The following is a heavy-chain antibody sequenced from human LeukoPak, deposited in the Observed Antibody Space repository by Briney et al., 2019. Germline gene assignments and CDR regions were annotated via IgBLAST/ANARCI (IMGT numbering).Heavy chain of an antibody. J-gene: IGHJ6*02. CDR1: GFTFSSYS. CDR3: ATRDGYYYYGMDV. CDR2: ISSSSSTI. Sequence: PGGSLRLSCAASGFTFSSYSMNWVRQAPGKGLEWVSYISSSSSTIYYADSVKGRFTISRDNAKNSLYLQMNSLGAEDTAVYYCATRDGYYYYGMDVWGQGTTVTVSS. D-gene: IGHD5-24*01. V-gene: IGHV3-48*04.